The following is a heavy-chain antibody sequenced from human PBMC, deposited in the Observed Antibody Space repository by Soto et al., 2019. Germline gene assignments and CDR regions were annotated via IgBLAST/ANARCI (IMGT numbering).Heavy chain of an antibody. J-gene: IGHJ1*01. V-gene: IGHV3-9*01. Sequence: EVQLVESGGGLVQPGRSLRLSCAASGFTFDDYAMHWVRQAPGKGLEWVSGISWNSGSIGYADSVKGRFTISRDNAKNSLYLQMNSLRAEDTAVYYCAKDRGDGIMGLQHWGQGTLVTVSS. CDR2: ISWNSGSI. CDR3: AKDRGDGIMGLQH. CDR1: GFTFDDYA. D-gene: IGHD4-17*01.